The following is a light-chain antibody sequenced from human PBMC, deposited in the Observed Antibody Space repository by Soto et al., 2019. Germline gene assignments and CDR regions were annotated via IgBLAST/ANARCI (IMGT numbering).Light chain of an antibody. J-gene: IGKJ5*01. CDR3: QQYNNWPQIT. V-gene: IGKV3-20*01. Sequence: IVLTQSPGTLSLSPGERAALSCRASQSISNRYLAWFQQKPGQAPRVLISGAANRATGIPDRFSGSGSGTDFTLTISRLEPEDFAVYYCQQYNNWPQITFGQGTRLEI. CDR1: QSISNRY. CDR2: GAA.